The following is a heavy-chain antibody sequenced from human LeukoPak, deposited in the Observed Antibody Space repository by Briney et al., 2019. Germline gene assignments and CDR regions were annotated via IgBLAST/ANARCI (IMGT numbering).Heavy chain of an antibody. CDR2: IYRGGTT. Sequence: PGGALRLSCAASGFTFSSNYMSWVRQAPGKGREGVAVIYRGGTTYYAHSVNVRFPISRDNSKNTLYLQMNSLRAEDTAVYYCAKVPSVVVAATTDFDYWGQGTLVTVSS. V-gene: IGHV3-53*01. D-gene: IGHD2-15*01. CDR3: AKVPSVVVAATTDFDY. J-gene: IGHJ4*02. CDR1: GFTFSSNY.